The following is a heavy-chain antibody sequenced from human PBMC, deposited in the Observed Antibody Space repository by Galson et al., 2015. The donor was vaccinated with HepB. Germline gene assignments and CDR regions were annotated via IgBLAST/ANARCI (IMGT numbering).Heavy chain of an antibody. CDR3: ARQGEYSSGSLNDAFDI. Sequence: QSGAEVKKPGESLKISCKGSGYSFTSYWIGWVRQMPGKGPEWMGIIYPGDSDTRYSPSFQGQVTISADKSISTAYLQWSSLKASDTAMYYCARQGEYSSGSLNDAFDIWGQGTMITVSS. CDR1: GYSFTSYW. J-gene: IGHJ3*02. CDR2: IYPGDSDT. V-gene: IGHV5-51*01. D-gene: IGHD6-19*01.